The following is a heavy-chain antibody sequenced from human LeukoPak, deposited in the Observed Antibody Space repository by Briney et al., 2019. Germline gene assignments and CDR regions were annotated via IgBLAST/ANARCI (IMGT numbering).Heavy chain of an antibody. J-gene: IGHJ6*03. D-gene: IGHD2-2*01. CDR1: GFTFSSYS. CDR2: LSSSSSTI. CDR3: ARDSTRSVNYMDV. V-gene: IGHV3-48*04. Sequence: PGGSLRLSCAASGFTFSSYSMNWVRQAPGKGLEWVSSLSSSSSTIYYAASVKGRFTISRDNAKNSLHLQMNSLRAEDTAVYYCARDSTRSVNYMDVWGKGTTVTVSS.